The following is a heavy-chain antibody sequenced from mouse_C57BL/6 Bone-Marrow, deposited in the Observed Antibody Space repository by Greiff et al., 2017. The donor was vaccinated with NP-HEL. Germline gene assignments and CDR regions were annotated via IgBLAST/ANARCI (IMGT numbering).Heavy chain of an antibody. CDR2: INPGSGGT. CDR3: ARDGTRYFDV. Sequence: QVQLKQSGAELVRPGTSVKVSCKASGYAFTNYLIEWVKQRPGQGLEWIGVINPGSGGTNYNEKFKGKATLTADKSSSTAYMQLSSLTSEDSAVYCCARDGTRYFDVWGTGTTVTVSS. V-gene: IGHV1-54*01. CDR1: GYAFTNYL. D-gene: IGHD4-1*01. J-gene: IGHJ1*03.